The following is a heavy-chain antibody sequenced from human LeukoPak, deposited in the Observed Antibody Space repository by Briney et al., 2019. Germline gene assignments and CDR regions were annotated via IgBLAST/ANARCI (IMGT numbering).Heavy chain of an antibody. Sequence: PSETLSLTCTVSGGSVSSGSYYWSWIRQPPGKELQWIGSIYYNGITHYNPSLESRVTISADTSTNEFSLKLRSVTAADTAMYYCARDHGDFVQHDWGQGTLVTVSS. CDR3: ARDHGDFVQHD. D-gene: IGHD4-17*01. CDR2: IYYNGIT. CDR1: GGSVSSGSYY. V-gene: IGHV4-39*01. J-gene: IGHJ4*02.